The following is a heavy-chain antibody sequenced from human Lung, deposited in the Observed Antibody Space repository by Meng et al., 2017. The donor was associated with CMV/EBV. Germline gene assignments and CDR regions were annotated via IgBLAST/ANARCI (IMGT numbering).Heavy chain of an antibody. Sequence: SCAASGFTFSNYAMNWVRQAPGKGLEWVAVIYAGGRSAYYADSVKGRFTIFRDGSKNTVYLEMNSLRAEDTALYYCAKDSNYSAWGQGTLVTVSS. J-gene: IGHJ5*02. CDR2: IYAGGRSA. V-gene: IGHV3-23*03. D-gene: IGHD4/OR15-4a*01. CDR3: AKDSNYSA. CDR1: GFTFSNYA.